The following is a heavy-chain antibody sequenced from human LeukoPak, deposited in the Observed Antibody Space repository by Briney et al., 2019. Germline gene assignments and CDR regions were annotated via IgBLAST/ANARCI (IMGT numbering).Heavy chain of an antibody. Sequence: PGGSLRLSCAASGFTFNSYAMTWVRQAPGKGLEWVSAISGGGVNTYYADSVKGRFTISRDNSKNMLCLQMNSLRAEDTAVYYCAKTLGYSGYFSPWGQGTLVTVSS. CDR2: ISGGGVNT. CDR1: GFTFNSYA. J-gene: IGHJ5*02. D-gene: IGHD3-22*01. V-gene: IGHV3-23*01. CDR3: AKTLGYSGYFSP.